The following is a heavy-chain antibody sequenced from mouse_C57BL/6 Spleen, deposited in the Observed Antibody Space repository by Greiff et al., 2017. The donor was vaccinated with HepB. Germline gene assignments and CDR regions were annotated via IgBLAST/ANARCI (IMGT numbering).Heavy chain of an antibody. V-gene: IGHV5-4*01. J-gene: IGHJ1*03. CDR1: GFTFSSYA. CDR3: ARERELGRYCDV. D-gene: IGHD4-1*01. CDR2: ISDGGSYT. Sequence: EVMLVESGGGLVKPGGSLKLSCAASGFTFSSYAMPWVRQTPEKRLEWVATISDGGSYTYYPDNVKGRFTISRDNAKNNLYLQMSHLKSEDTALYYCARERELGRYCDVWGTGTTVTVSS.